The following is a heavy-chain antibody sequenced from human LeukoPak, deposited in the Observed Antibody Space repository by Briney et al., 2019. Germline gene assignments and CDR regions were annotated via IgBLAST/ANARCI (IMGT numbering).Heavy chain of an antibody. V-gene: IGHV3-64D*09. Sequence: PGGSLRLSCSASGFTFSAYAIHWVRQAPGKELEYVSAISSNGGSTYYADSVKGRFTISRDNSKNTLYLQMSSLRAEDTAVYYCVKAGCSSTRCYGNYWGQGTLVTVSS. J-gene: IGHJ4*02. CDR1: GFTFSAYA. CDR3: VKAGCSSTRCYGNY. CDR2: ISSNGGST. D-gene: IGHD2-2*01.